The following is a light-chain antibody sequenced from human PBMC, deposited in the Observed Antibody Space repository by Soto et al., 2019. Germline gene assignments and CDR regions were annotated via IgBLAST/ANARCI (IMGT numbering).Light chain of an antibody. CDR2: GVS. V-gene: IGKV3-20*01. CDR1: QSVTSGY. CDR3: QQYATSSPMYT. Sequence: EIVLTQSPGTLSLSPGERATLSCRASQSVTSGYLGWYQQKPGQAPRPLIYGVSNRATGISDRFSGSGSGTDFPLTISSLEPEDCAVYYCQQYATSSPMYTFGQGTKVEIK. J-gene: IGKJ2*01.